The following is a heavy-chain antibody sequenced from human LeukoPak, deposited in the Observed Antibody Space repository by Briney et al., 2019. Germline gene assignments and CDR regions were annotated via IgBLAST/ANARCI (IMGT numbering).Heavy chain of an antibody. Sequence: PGGSLRLSCVASGFTFSSHAMAWVRQAPGKGLEWVSAIGGRGGSTYYADSVKGRFTISRDNSKNTLYLQMNSLRAEDTALYYCARDPGVVAFHYFDFWGQGTLVTASS. CDR1: GFTFSSHA. V-gene: IGHV3-23*01. D-gene: IGHD3-3*01. J-gene: IGHJ4*02. CDR2: IGGRGGST. CDR3: ARDPGVVAFHYFDF.